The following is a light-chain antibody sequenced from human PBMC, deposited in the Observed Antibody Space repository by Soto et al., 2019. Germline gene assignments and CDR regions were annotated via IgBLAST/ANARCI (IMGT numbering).Light chain of an antibody. V-gene: IGKV3-15*01. CDR2: GAS. CDR3: QHYNNWPRT. J-gene: IGKJ1*01. Sequence: EIVMTQSPDTLSVSPGERDTLDCRASQSVSSNLAWYQQKPGHAPRLLIYGASTRATGIPARFSGSGSVTEFTLTISSLQSEDFAVYYCQHYNNWPRTFGQGTKVEIK. CDR1: QSVSSN.